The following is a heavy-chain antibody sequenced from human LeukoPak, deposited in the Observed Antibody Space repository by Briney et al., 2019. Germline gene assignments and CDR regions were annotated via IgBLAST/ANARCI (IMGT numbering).Heavy chain of an antibody. Sequence: GAPVKVSCKASGYTFTSYYMHWVRQAPGQGLEWMGIINPSGGSTSYAQKFQGRVTMTRDTSTSTVYMELTSLRSEDTAVYYCARDLSGSNYYASGSYADWGQGTLVTVSS. CDR2: INPSGGST. V-gene: IGHV1-46*01. CDR1: GYTFTSYY. J-gene: IGHJ4*02. D-gene: IGHD3-10*01. CDR3: ARDLSGSNYYASGSYAD.